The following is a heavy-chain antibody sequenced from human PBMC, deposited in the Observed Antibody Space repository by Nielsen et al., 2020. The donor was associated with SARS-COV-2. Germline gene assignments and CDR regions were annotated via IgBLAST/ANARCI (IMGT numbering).Heavy chain of an antibody. J-gene: IGHJ5*02. CDR2: ISAYNGNT. V-gene: IGHV1-18*01. Sequence: ASLKVSCKASGYTFTSYGISWVRQAPGQGLEWMGWISAYNGNTNYAQKLQGRVTMTTDTSTSTAYMELRSLRSDDTAVYYCARALRSRGWFDPWGQGTLVTVSS. CDR1: GYTFTSYG. CDR3: ARALRSRGWFDP. D-gene: IGHD1-26*01.